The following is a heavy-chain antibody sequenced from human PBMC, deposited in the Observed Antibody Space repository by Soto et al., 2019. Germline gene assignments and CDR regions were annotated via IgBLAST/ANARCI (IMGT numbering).Heavy chain of an antibody. D-gene: IGHD6-19*01. J-gene: IGHJ4*02. CDR2: INSDGTTI. CDR1: GFTFSNYW. V-gene: IGHV3-74*01. Sequence: EVQLVESGGGLVQPGGSLRLSCAASGFTFSNYWVHWVRQAPGKGLMWVPRINSDGTTINYADSVEGRFTISRDNAKNTLFLQMNSLRVEDTAVYYCARAGWYRFDYWGQGTLVTVSS. CDR3: ARAGWYRFDY.